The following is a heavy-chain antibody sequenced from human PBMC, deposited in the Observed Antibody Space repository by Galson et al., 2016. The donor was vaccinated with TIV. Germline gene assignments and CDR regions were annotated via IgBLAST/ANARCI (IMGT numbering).Heavy chain of an antibody. CDR2: IHPGDSDT. CDR1: GYSFTSYW. D-gene: IGHD3-9*01. Sequence: QSGAEVKKPGESLKISCKGSGYSFTSYWIAWVRQMPGKGLELMGVIHPGDSDTRYSPSFQGQVSISADRSISTAYLHWSSLKATDTAMYYCAKQLDFDQRALDAFHIWGQGTLLTVSS. V-gene: IGHV5-51*01. J-gene: IGHJ3*02. CDR3: AKQLDFDQRALDAFHI.